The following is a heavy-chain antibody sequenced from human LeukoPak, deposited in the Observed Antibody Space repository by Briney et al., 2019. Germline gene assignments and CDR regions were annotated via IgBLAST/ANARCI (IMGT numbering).Heavy chain of an antibody. CDR2: IIPIFGTA. CDR1: GGTFSSYA. D-gene: IGHD2-15*01. Sequence: SVKVSCKASGGTFSSYAISWVRQAPGQGLEWMGGIIPIFGTANYAQKFQGRVTITADESTSTAYMELSSLRSEDTAVYYCATLAPDCSGGSCYSARFDPWGQGTLVTVSS. J-gene: IGHJ5*02. CDR3: ATLAPDCSGGSCYSARFDP. V-gene: IGHV1-69*13.